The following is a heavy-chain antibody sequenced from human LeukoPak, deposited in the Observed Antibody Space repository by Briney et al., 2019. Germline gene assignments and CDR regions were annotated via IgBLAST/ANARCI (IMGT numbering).Heavy chain of an antibody. CDR3: ASRDKGYYYGMDV. D-gene: IGHD5-24*01. J-gene: IGHJ6*02. Sequence: GGSLRLSCAASGFTVSSNYVSWVRHTPGKGLEWVSLIYSGGSTYYADSVKGRFTISRDNSKNTLYLQMSSLRAEDTAVYYCASRDKGYYYGMDVWGQGTTVTVSS. V-gene: IGHV3-66*01. CDR1: GFTVSSNY. CDR2: IYSGGST.